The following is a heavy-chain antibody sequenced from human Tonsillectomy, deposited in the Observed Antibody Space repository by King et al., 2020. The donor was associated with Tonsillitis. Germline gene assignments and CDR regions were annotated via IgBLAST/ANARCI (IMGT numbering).Heavy chain of an antibody. D-gene: IGHD2-15*01. CDR1: GYTITVYY. CDR2: INPNGGGR. Sequence: VQLVESGAEGKKPGASVKVSCKASGYTITVYYLHWGRLAAGLGRQWMVGINPNGGGRNYVHEFQGRVTMTRDTSICTAYMELSRLRTDDTAVYYCARTDCSGGTCSSIWYFDLWGRGTLVTVSS. J-gene: IGHJ2*01. CDR3: ARTDCSGGTCSSIWYFDL. V-gene: IGHV1-2*07.